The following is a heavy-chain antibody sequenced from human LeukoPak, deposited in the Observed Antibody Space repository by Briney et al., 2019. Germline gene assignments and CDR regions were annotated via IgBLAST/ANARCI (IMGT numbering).Heavy chain of an antibody. D-gene: IGHD4-17*01. CDR1: GFTFSSYE. Sequence: GGSLRLSCAASGFTFSSYEMNWVRQAPGKGLEWVSYISSSGSTIYYADSVKGRFTISRDNAKNSLYLQMNSLRAEDTAVYYCASPTVRRDYWGQGILVTVSS. V-gene: IGHV3-48*03. J-gene: IGHJ4*02. CDR2: ISSSGSTI. CDR3: ASPTVRRDY.